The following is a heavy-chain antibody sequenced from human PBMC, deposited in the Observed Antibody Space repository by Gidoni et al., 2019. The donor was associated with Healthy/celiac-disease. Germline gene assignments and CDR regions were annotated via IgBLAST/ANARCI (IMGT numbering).Heavy chain of an antibody. V-gene: IGHV3-48*04. CDR2: ISSSSSTI. CDR3: ARTKRGSLDY. D-gene: IGHD3-16*01. J-gene: IGHJ4*02. Sequence: EVQLVESGGGLVLPGGSLRLSCAATGSTFSSYSMNWVRKAPGKGLEGVSYISSSSSTIYYADAVKGRFTISRDNAKNSLYLQMNSLRAEDTAVYYCARTKRGSLDYWGQGTLVTVSS. CDR1: GSTFSSYS.